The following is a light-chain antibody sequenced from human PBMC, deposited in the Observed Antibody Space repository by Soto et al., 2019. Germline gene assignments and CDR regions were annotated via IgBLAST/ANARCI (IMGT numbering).Light chain of an antibody. CDR3: SSYAGTNTWV. CDR1: SGDVGGYKY. CDR2: EVN. V-gene: IGLV2-8*01. J-gene: IGLJ3*02. Sequence: QSALTQPPSASGSPGRSVTISCTGTSGDVGGYKYVSWYQQYPGKAPKFMIYEVNKRPSGVPDRFSGSKSGNTAFLTVSGLQAEDEADYFCSSYAGTNTWVFGGGTKLTVL.